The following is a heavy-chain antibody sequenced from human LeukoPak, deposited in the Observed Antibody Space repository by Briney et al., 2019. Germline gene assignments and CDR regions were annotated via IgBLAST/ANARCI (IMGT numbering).Heavy chain of an antibody. CDR3: ARAGGPRITFGGVIASYFDY. CDR2: IYYSGST. CDR1: GGSISSGGYY. J-gene: IGHJ4*02. V-gene: IGHV4-31*03. D-gene: IGHD3-16*02. Sequence: SETLSLTCTVSGGSISSGGYYWSWIRQHPGEGLEWIGYIYYSGSTYYNPSLKSRVTISVDTSKNQFSLKLSSVTAADTAVYYCARAGGPRITFGGVIASYFDYWGQGTLVTVSS.